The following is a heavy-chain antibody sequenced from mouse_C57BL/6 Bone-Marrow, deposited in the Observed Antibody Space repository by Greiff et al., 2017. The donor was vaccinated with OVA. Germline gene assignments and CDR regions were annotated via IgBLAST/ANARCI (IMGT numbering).Heavy chain of an antibody. D-gene: IGHD2-5*01. V-gene: IGHV5-17*01. J-gene: IGHJ2*01. CDR2: ISSGSSTI. Sequence: EVKLVESGGGLVKPGGSLKLSCAASGFTFSDYGMHWVRQAPEKGLEWVAYISSGSSTIYYADTVKGRFTISRDNAKNTLFLQMTRMRSEDTAMYYCATYYNNYLEFDYWGQGTTLTVSS. CDR3: ATYYNNYLEFDY. CDR1: GFTFSDYG.